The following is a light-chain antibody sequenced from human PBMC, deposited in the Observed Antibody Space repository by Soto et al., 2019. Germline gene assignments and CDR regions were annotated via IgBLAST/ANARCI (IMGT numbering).Light chain of an antibody. Sequence: SYELTQPPSVSVSPGQKASITCSGDNLGDKYACWYQQKPGQSPVLLIYQDTKRPSGIPERFSGSNSGNTATLTISGTQAMDEADYYCQAWDTSTATYVFGTGTKLTVL. CDR2: QDT. CDR3: QAWDTSTATYV. V-gene: IGLV3-1*01. J-gene: IGLJ1*01. CDR1: NLGDKY.